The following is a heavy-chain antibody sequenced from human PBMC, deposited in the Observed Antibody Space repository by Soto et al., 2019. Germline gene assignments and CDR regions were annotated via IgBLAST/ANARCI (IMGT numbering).Heavy chain of an antibody. CDR1: GGSSSGYY. Sequence: SETLSLTCAVYGGSSSGYYWSWIRQPPGKGLEWIGEINHSGSTNYNPSLKSRVTISVDTSKNQFSLKLSSVTAADTAVYYCARGRLYGMDVWGQGTTVTVSS. CDR3: ARGRLYGMDV. V-gene: IGHV4-34*01. J-gene: IGHJ6*02. CDR2: INHSGST.